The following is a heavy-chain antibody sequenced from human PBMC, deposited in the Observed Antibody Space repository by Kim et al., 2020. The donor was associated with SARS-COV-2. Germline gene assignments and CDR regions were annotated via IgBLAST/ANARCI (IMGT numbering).Heavy chain of an antibody. CDR3: AREQIRFLEWFAFDY. CDR1: GFTFSSYS. Sequence: GGSLRLSCAASGFTFSSYSMNWVRQAPGKGLEWVSSISSSSSYIYYADSVKGRFTISRDNAKNSLYLQMNSLRAEDTAVYYCAREQIRFLEWFAFDYWGQGTLVTVSS. CDR2: ISSSSSYI. V-gene: IGHV3-21*01. J-gene: IGHJ4*02. D-gene: IGHD3-3*01.